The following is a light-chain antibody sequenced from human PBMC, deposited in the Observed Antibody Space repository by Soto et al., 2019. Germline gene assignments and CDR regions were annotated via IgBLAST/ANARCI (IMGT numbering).Light chain of an antibody. J-gene: IGKJ2*01. V-gene: IGKV3-11*01. Sequence: EIVLTQSPATLSLSPGERATLSCRASQSVSSYLAWYQQKPGQAPRLLIYDASNRATGIPARFSGSGSGTDFTLTICSLEPEDFAVYYCQQPYTFGQGITLEIK. CDR2: DAS. CDR1: QSVSSY. CDR3: QQPYT.